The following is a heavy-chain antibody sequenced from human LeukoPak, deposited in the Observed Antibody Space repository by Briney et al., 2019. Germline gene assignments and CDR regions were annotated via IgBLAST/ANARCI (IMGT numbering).Heavy chain of an antibody. V-gene: IGHV3-21*01. CDR2: ISSSSSYI. J-gene: IGHJ4*02. D-gene: IGHD1-7*01. CDR1: GFTFSSYA. Sequence: GGSLRLSCAASGFTFSSYAMHWVRQAPGKGLEWVSSISSSSSYIYYADSVKGRFTISRDNAKNSLYLQMNSLRAEDTAVYYCARDDNWNSRGVLDYWGQGTLVTVSS. CDR3: ARDDNWNSRGVLDY.